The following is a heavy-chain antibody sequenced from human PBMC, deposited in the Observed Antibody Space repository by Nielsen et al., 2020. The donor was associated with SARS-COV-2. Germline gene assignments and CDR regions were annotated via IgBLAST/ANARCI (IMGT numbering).Heavy chain of an antibody. CDR2: ISSSSSTI. V-gene: IGHV3-48*04. CDR1: GFTFSSYS. Sequence: GGSLRLSCAASGFTFSSYSMNWVRQAPGKGLEWVSYISSSSSTIYYADSVKGRFTISRDNAKNSLYLQMNSLRAEDTAVYYCARVGAKNFDYWGQGTLVTVSS. J-gene: IGHJ4*02. CDR3: ARVGAKNFDY. D-gene: IGHD3-16*01.